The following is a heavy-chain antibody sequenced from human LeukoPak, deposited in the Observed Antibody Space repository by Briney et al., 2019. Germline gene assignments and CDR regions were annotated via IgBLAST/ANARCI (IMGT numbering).Heavy chain of an antibody. CDR1: GGSISSYY. CDR3: AAFLSGTYWYFDY. J-gene: IGHJ4*02. Sequence: PSETLSLTCTVSGGSISSYYWSWIRQSARKGLEWTGHIYTSGSTDYYTSGSTDYNPSLKSRVTISVDKSKNHFSLKLSSVTAADTAVYYCAAFLSGTYWYFDYWGQGILVTVSS. V-gene: IGHV4-4*07. D-gene: IGHD1-26*01. CDR2: IYTSGSTDYYTSGST.